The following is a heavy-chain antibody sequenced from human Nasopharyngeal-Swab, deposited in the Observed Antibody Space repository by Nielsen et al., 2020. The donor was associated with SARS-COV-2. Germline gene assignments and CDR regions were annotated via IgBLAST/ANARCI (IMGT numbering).Heavy chain of an antibody. CDR1: GFPFGDYA. D-gene: IGHD4-11*01. Sequence: GESLKISCTASGFPFGDYAMSWVRQAPGKGLEWVGFIRSQAYGGTTEYAASVKGRFTISRDDSKSIAYLQMNSLKTEDTAVYYCTTMTTSIAWYFDLLGRGTLVTVSS. J-gene: IGHJ2*01. CDR3: TTMTTSIAWYFDL. V-gene: IGHV3-49*04. CDR2: IRSQAYGGTT.